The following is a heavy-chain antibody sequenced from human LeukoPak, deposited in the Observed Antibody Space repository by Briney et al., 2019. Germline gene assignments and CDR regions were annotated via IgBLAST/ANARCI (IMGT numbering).Heavy chain of an antibody. CDR3: ARMVPVPPTPHFDY. V-gene: IGHV4-39*01. D-gene: IGHD3-10*01. J-gene: IGHJ4*02. CDR1: GGSISSSSYY. Sequence: SETLSLTCTVSGGSISSSSYYWGWVRQPPGKGLEWIGSIYYSGSTYYNPSLESRVTISVDTSKSQFSLKLSSVTAADTAVYYCARMVPVPPTPHFDYWGQGTLVTVSS. CDR2: IYYSGST.